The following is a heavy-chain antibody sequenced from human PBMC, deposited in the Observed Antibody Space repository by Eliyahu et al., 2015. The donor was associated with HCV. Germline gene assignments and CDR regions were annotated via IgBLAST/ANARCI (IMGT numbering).Heavy chain of an antibody. V-gene: IGHV4-38-2*02. CDR1: GYSIRNGYY. D-gene: IGHD1-26*01. CDR2: LPGGRH. CDR3: ARREEGQWFFDL. Sequence: QVQLQESGPGLVKPSETLTLTCSVSGYSIRNGYYWGWVRQPPGKGPECLGYHLPGGRHHHHPSLQGRVSISVDTSKNQISLTLSSVSTADTAVYYCARREEGQWFFDLWGRGTLVTVSS. J-gene: IGHJ2*01.